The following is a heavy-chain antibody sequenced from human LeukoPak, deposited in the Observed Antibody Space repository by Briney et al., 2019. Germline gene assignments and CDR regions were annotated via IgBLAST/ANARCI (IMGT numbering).Heavy chain of an antibody. CDR2: INHSGST. V-gene: IGHV4-34*01. CDR1: GGSFSGYY. CDR3: ARARTVPAATDY. Sequence: SETLSLTCAVYGGSFSGYYWSWIRQPPWKGLEWIGEINHSGSTNYNPSLKSRVTISVDTSKNQFSLKLSSVTAADTAVYYCARARTVPAATDYWGQGTLVTVSS. J-gene: IGHJ4*02. D-gene: IGHD2-2*01.